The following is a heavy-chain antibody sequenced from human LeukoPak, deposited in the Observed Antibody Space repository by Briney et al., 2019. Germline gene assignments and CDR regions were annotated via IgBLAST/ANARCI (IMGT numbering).Heavy chain of an antibody. CDR2: IYYSGDT. CDR1: GGSISGYY. D-gene: IGHD3-9*01. J-gene: IGHJ1*01. Sequence: ETLSLTCTVSGGSISGYYWSWIRQPPGKGLEWIGYIYYSGDTNYNPSLKSRVTMSVDTSKNQFSLKLSSVTAADTAVYYCAKTSKHYDILTGYFGAEYFQYWGQGTLVTVSS. CDR3: AKTSKHYDILTGYFGAEYFQY. V-gene: IGHV4-59*01.